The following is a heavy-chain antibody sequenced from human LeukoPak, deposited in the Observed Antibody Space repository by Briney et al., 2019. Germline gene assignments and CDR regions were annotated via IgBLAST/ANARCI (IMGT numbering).Heavy chain of an antibody. CDR1: GFTFGDYA. J-gene: IGHJ4*02. Sequence: GGSLRLSCAASGFTFGDYAMHWVRQAPGKGLEWVSLISGDGSSTYYADSVKGRFTISRDNSKNSLYLQMNSLRTEDTALYYCAHLGSGYYYVADYWGQGTLVTVSS. D-gene: IGHD3-22*01. CDR2: ISGDGSST. V-gene: IGHV3-43*02. CDR3: AHLGSGYYYVADY.